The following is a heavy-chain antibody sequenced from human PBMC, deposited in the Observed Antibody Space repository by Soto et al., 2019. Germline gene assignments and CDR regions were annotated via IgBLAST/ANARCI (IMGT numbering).Heavy chain of an antibody. J-gene: IGHJ6*03. Sequence: EVQLVESGGGLVQPGGSLRLSCAASGFTVSSKYMSWVRQAPGKGLEWVSLINRGGCISYAYSVKGRFTISRDNSENTLYLQMSTLGVEDTAVYYCTRDVVHCSGGTCYGIPMDGWGKGPRSPSP. CDR1: GFTVSSKY. V-gene: IGHV3-66*01. CDR3: TRDVVHCSGGTCYGIPMDG. CDR2: INRGGCI. D-gene: IGHD2-15*01.